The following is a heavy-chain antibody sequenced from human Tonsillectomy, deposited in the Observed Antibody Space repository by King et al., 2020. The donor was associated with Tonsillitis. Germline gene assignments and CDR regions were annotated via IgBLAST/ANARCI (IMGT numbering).Heavy chain of an antibody. Sequence: VQLVESGGGLVQPGGSLRLSCAASGFTFSSYWMIWVRQAPGKGLEWVANIKQDGSEAYYVASWTGRLTISRDNAENSLYLQMNSLRAEDTAVYYCARDSLTATRAFDLWGRGTLVTVSS. D-gene: IGHD1-14*01. V-gene: IGHV3-7*03. CDR2: IKQDGSEA. J-gene: IGHJ2*01. CDR1: GFTFSSYW. CDR3: ARDSLTATRAFDL.